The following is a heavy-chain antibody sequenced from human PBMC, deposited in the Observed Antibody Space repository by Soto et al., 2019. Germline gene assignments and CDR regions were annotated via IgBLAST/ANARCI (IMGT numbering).Heavy chain of an antibody. Sequence: ASVKVSCKASGYTFTSYGISWVRQAPGQGLEWMGWISAYNGKTNYAQKLQGRVTMTTDTSTSTAYMELRSLRSDDTAVYYCARDSITIFGVVINNWFDPWGQGTLVTVSS. CDR1: GYTFTSYG. J-gene: IGHJ5*02. V-gene: IGHV1-18*01. CDR3: ARDSITIFGVVINNWFDP. D-gene: IGHD3-3*01. CDR2: ISAYNGKT.